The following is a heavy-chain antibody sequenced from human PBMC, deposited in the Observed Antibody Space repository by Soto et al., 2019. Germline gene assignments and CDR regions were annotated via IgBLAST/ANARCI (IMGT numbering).Heavy chain of an antibody. D-gene: IGHD6-13*01. CDR1: GFTFSSYA. CDR2: IRGSSGST. CDR3: AKDGQQHLASYFDY. Sequence: PGGSLRLSCAASGFTFSSYAMSWVRQAPGKGLEWVSAIRGSSGSTDYADSVKGRFTISRDKSKNTLYQQMNSLRAEDTAVYYCAKDGQQHLASYFDYWGRGTLVTVSS. J-gene: IGHJ4*02. V-gene: IGHV3-23*01.